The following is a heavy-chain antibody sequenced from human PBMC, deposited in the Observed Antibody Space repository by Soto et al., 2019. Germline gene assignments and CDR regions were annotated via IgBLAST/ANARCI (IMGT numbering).Heavy chain of an antibody. D-gene: IGHD6-19*01. CDR1: GYSFTSYW. J-gene: IGHJ6*02. CDR3: ARPREAGKNYYGVDV. V-gene: IGHV5-51*01. Sequence: PGESLKISCKGAGYSFTSYWIGWVRQMPGKGLEWMGIIYPGDSDTRYSPSFQGQVTISADKSISTAYLQWSSPKASDTAMYYCARPREAGKNYYGVDVWGQGTTVTVSS. CDR2: IYPGDSDT.